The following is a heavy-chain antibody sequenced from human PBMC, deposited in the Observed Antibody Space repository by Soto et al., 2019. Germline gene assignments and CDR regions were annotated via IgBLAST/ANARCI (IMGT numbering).Heavy chain of an antibody. V-gene: IGHV3-21*01. CDR1: GFTFSTYN. D-gene: IGHD4-17*01. CDR3: AKDRGDYEDNWFDP. Sequence: EVQLVESGGGLVKPGGSLRLSCAASGFTFSTYNMNWVRQAPGKGLEWVSSISSRSSYIYYADSVKGRFTISRDNAKNSLYLQMNSLRAEDTAVYYCAKDRGDYEDNWFDPWGQGTLVTVSS. CDR2: ISSRSSYI. J-gene: IGHJ5*02.